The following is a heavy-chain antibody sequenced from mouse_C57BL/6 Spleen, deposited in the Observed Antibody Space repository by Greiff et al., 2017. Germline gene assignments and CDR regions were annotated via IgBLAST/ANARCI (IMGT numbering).Heavy chain of an antibody. CDR1: GYTFTSYW. J-gene: IGHJ4*01. V-gene: IGHV1-52*01. CDR2: IDPSDSET. CDR3: ARLGIYAMDY. Sequence: QVQLQQPGAELVRPGSSVKLSCKASGYTFTSYWMHWVKQRPIQGLEWIGNIDPSDSETHSNQKFKDKATLTVDKSSSTSYMQLSSLTSEDSAVYYCARLGIYAMDYWGQGTSVTVSS.